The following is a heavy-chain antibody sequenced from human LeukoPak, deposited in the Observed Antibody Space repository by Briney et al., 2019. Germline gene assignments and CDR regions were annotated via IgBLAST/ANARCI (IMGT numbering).Heavy chain of an antibody. CDR1: GLTVSTDY. J-gene: IGHJ3*02. CDR2: IYSGGTT. V-gene: IGHV3-53*01. Sequence: PGGSLRLSCAASGLTVSTDYMSWVRQAPEKGLEWVSVIYSGGTTYYADSVKGRFTISRDSSQNTLYLQMNSLRVDDTAVYYCARIPAPHSDAFDIWGQGTMVTVSS. D-gene: IGHD2-2*01. CDR3: ARIPAPHSDAFDI.